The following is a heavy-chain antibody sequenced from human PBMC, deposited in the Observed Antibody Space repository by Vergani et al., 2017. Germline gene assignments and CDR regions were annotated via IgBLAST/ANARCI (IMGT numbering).Heavy chain of an antibody. Sequence: EVQLVESGGGVVQPGGSLRLSCAASGFTFDDYAMHWVRQAPGKGLEWVSLISGDGGSTYYADSVKGRFTISRDNSKHSLYLQMNSLRTEDTALYYCAKDIGDCSGGSCYSASLGYWGQGTLVTVSS. D-gene: IGHD2-15*01. J-gene: IGHJ4*02. V-gene: IGHV3-43*02. CDR1: GFTFDDYA. CDR2: ISGDGGST. CDR3: AKDIGDCSGGSCYSASLGY.